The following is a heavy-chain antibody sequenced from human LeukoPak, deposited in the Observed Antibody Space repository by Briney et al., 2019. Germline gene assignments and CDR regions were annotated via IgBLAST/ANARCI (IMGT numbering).Heavy chain of an antibody. D-gene: IGHD4-11*01. CDR3: ARGLKKGHDYPFDY. Sequence: ASVKVSCKASGGTFSSYAISWVRQAPGQGLEWMGGIIPIFGTANYAQKFQGRVTITADKSTSTAYMELSSLRSEDTAVYYCARGLKKGHDYPFDYWGQGTLVTVSS. J-gene: IGHJ4*02. V-gene: IGHV1-69*06. CDR1: GGTFSSYA. CDR2: IIPIFGTA.